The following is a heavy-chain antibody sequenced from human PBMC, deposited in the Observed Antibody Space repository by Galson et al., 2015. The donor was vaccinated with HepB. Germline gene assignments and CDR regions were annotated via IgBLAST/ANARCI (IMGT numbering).Heavy chain of an antibody. CDR3: AQDFAYCKSKLCYLPPGDS. J-gene: IGHJ4*02. D-gene: IGHD2/OR15-2a*01. V-gene: IGHV3-30*18. CDR2: ISFDGYDK. CDR1: GSSFSRFG. Sequence: SLRLSCAASGSSFSRFGMHWVRQAPGKGLEWVASISFDGYDKFYADPVKGRFTISRDNSMNSLYLQMNSLSAEDTALYYCAQDFAYCKSKLCYLPPGDSWGQGSLVTVSS.